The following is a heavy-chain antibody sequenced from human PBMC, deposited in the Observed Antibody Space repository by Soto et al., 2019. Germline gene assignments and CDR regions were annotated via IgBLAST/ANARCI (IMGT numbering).Heavy chain of an antibody. D-gene: IGHD3-9*01. CDR1: GFTFSSYG. Sequence: QVQLVESGGGVVQPGRSLRLSCAASGFTFSSYGMHWVRQAPGKGPEWVAVISYDGSNKYYADSVKGRFTISRDNSKNTLYLQMNSLRAEDTAVYYCAKDFDDYYYYGMDVWGQGTTVTVSS. V-gene: IGHV3-30*18. J-gene: IGHJ6*02. CDR2: ISYDGSNK. CDR3: AKDFDDYYYYGMDV.